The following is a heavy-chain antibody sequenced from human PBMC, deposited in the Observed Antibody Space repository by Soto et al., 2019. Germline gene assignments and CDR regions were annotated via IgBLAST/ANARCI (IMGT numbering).Heavy chain of an antibody. J-gene: IGHJ6*03. V-gene: IGHV3-7*01. D-gene: IGHD3-3*01. CDR1: GFTFSSYW. CDR3: GGGYYVIWSGPHYYIDV. CDR2: IKQAGSEK. Sequence: EVQLVESGGGLVQPGGSLRLSCAASGFTFSSYWMSWVRQAPGKGLERVANIKQAGSEKYYVDSVKGRFTISRDNAKKSLYLPMNGLRAEDTAVYYGGGGYYVIWSGPHYYIDVLGKGTADTVFS.